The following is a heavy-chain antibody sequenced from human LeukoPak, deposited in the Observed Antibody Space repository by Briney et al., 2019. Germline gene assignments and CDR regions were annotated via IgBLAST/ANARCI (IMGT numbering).Heavy chain of an antibody. CDR2: VWYDGSNK. J-gene: IGHJ6*02. CDR3: ARDSISYSYGYGYYYYGMDV. D-gene: IGHD5-18*01. CDR1: GFTFSSYG. V-gene: IGHV3-33*01. Sequence: GRSLRLSCAASGFTFSSYGMHWVRQAPGKGLEWVAVVWYDGSNKYYADSVKGRFTISRDNSKNTLYLQMSSLRAEDTAVYYCARDSISYSYGYGYYYYGMDVWGQGTTVTVSS.